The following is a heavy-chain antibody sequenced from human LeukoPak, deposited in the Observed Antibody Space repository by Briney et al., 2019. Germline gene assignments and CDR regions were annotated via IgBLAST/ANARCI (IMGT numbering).Heavy chain of an antibody. V-gene: IGHV4-59*01. Sequence: SETLSLTCIVSGGSISRYYWSWMRQPPGKGLEWIGYIYYSGSTNYNPSLKSRVTISVDTSKNQFSLKLSSVTAADTAVYYCARTRGGYEAFDIWGQGTMVTVSS. D-gene: IGHD5-12*01. J-gene: IGHJ3*02. CDR2: IYYSGST. CDR1: GGSISRYY. CDR3: ARTRGGYEAFDI.